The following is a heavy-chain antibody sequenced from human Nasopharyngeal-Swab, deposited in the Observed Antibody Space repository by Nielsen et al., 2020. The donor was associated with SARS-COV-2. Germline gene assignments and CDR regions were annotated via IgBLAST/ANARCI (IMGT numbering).Heavy chain of an antibody. Sequence: ASVKVSCMASGYSFSSYYMLWVRPPPRQGLEWMGIINPSGGSTSYAQKSQGRVTMTRDTSTSTVYMELSSLRSEDTAVYYCARGYCSCTSCYVRGNYFDYWGQGTLVTVSS. CDR3: ARGYCSCTSCYVRGNYFDY. J-gene: IGHJ4*02. CDR2: INPSGGST. D-gene: IGHD2-2*01. CDR1: GYSFSSYY. V-gene: IGHV1-46*01.